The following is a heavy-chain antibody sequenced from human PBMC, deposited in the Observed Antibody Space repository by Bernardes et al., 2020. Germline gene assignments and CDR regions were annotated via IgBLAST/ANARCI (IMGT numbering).Heavy chain of an antibody. Sequence: GGSLRLSCAASGFTFSNAWMSWVRQAPGKGLEWVGRIKSKTDGGTTDYAAPVKGRFTISRDDSKNTLYLQMNSLKTEDTAVYYCTTDLAQYGDYAPAFDIWGQGTMVTVSS. V-gene: IGHV3-15*01. CDR3: TTDLAQYGDYAPAFDI. J-gene: IGHJ3*02. D-gene: IGHD4-17*01. CDR1: GFTFSNAW. CDR2: IKSKTDGGTT.